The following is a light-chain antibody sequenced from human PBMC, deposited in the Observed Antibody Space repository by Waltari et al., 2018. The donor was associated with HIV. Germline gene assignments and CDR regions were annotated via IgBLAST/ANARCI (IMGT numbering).Light chain of an antibody. V-gene: IGKV3-15*01. CDR3: QQYHDWPWFT. J-gene: IGKJ2*01. Sequence: IVMRQSPATLSVPTGTSATLSCRASQSVGVNLAWYQQRPGQTPRLLIYAASTRATGIPPRFSGSASGTNFALTISSLQSEDVGFYYCQQYHDWPWFTFGQGTKLEIK. CDR2: AAS. CDR1: QSVGVN.